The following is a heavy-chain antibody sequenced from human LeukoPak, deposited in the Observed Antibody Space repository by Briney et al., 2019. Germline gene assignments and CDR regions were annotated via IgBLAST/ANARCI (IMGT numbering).Heavy chain of an antibody. J-gene: IGHJ4*02. D-gene: IGHD5-24*01. Sequence: VTVSCTASCGTFSSSAISWVRQAPGHGLEWMGRIIPILGIANYAQKFQGRVTITADKSTSTAYMELSSLSSEDTAVYYCASRRDGCNYVYWGQGTLVTVSS. CDR2: IIPILGIA. CDR1: CGTFSSSA. CDR3: ASRRDGCNYVY. V-gene: IGHV1-69*04.